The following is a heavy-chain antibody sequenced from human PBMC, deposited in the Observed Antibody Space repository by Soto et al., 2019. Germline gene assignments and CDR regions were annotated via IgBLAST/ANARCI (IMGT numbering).Heavy chain of an antibody. V-gene: IGHV3-23*01. J-gene: IGHJ5*01. D-gene: IGHD6-19*01. Sequence: GGSLRLTCAAYGFTFSGSAMTWVRQAPGKWLEYVSSITSSGSEEFNAASVKGRFTMSRDNYKKMLYLQMNSVRAENSSFYYCATDGYVSGWYCDSWGQGALVTVSS. CDR3: ATDGYVSGWYCDS. CDR1: GFTFSGSA. CDR2: ITSSGSEE.